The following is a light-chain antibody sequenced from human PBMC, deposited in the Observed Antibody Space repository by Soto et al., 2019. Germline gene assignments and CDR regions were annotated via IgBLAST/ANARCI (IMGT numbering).Light chain of an antibody. V-gene: IGLV2-14*01. CDR3: SSYTSSRADV. J-gene: IGLJ1*01. CDR2: EVS. Sequence: LTQPASVSGSPGQSITISCTGTSSDVGGYNYVSWYQQQSGKAPKLMIHEVSNRPSGVSNRFSGSKSGNTASLTISGLQAEDEADYYCSSYTSSRADVFGSGTKVTVL. CDR1: SSDVGGYNY.